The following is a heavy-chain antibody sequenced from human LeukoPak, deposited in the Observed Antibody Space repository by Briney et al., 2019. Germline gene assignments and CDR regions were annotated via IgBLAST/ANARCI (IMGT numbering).Heavy chain of an antibody. V-gene: IGHV1-2*02. D-gene: IGHD2-15*01. J-gene: IGHJ6*02. CDR1: GYTFTGYY. CDR3: SKRQYCSGGSCYSPKFLYYYYGMDA. Sequence: ASVKVSCKASGYTFTGYYMHWVRQAPGQGLEWMGWINPNSGGTNYAQKFQGRVTMTRDTSISTAYMELSRLRSDDTAVYYCSKRQYCSGGSCYSPKFLYYYYGMDAWGQGTTVTVSS. CDR2: INPNSGGT.